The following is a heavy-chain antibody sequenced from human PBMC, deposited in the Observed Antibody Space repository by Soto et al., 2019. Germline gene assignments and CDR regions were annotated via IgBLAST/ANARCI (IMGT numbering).Heavy chain of an antibody. J-gene: IGHJ4*02. CDR1: GGSISSSSYY. Sequence: QLQLQESGPGLVKPSETLSLTCTVSGGSISSSSYYWGWIRQPPGKGLEWIGSIYYSGSTYYNPSLKSRVTISVDTSKNQFSLKLSSVTAADTAVYYCARHCGGYETRGCFDYWGQGTLVTVSS. CDR3: ARHCGGYETRGCFDY. V-gene: IGHV4-39*01. D-gene: IGHD1-26*01. CDR2: IYYSGST.